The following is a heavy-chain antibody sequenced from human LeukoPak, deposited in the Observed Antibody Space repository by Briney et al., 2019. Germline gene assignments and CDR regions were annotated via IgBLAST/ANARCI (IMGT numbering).Heavy chain of an antibody. D-gene: IGHD2/OR15-2a*01. CDR2: IKSNADGGTP. J-gene: IGHJ4*02. CDR3: TTFYHEYSPY. CDR1: GFSFMNAW. Sequence: KPGGSLRLSCAASGFSFMNAWMIWVRQAPGKGLEWVGRIKSNADGGTPDYAAPARGRFTISRDDSKNTLYLQMNSLKTEDTAVYYCTTFYHEYSPYWGRGTLVTDSS. V-gene: IGHV3-15*01.